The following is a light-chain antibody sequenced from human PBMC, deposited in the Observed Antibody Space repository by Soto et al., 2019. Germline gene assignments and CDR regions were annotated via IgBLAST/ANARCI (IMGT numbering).Light chain of an antibody. CDR3: QQYNNWIT. CDR1: QSVSSN. CDR2: GAS. J-gene: IGKJ5*01. V-gene: IGKV3-15*01. Sequence: EIRMSQSPATLSVSQGERATLSCRASQSVSSNLAWYQQKPGQAPRLLIYGASTRATGIPARFSGSGSGTEFTLTISSLQSEDFAVYYCQQYNNWITFGQRTRLEI.